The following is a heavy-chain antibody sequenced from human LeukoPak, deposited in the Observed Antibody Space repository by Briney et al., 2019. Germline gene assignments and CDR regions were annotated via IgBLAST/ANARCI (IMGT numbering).Heavy chain of an antibody. D-gene: IGHD3-10*01. J-gene: IGHJ4*02. CDR3: ARSDGSGSFPPYFDY. CDR2: IYPGDSDT. Sequence: GESPKISCKGSGYSFTSYWIGWVRQMPGKGLEWMGIIYPGDSDTRYSPSFQGQVTISADKSISTAYLQWSSLKASDTAMYYCARSDGSGSFPPYFDYWGQGTLATVSS. CDR1: GYSFTSYW. V-gene: IGHV5-51*01.